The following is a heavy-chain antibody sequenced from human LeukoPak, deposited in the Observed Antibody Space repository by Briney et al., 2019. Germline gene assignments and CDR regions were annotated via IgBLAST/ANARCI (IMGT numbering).Heavy chain of an antibody. V-gene: IGHV4-59*01. J-gene: IGHJ5*02. CDR2: IYYSGST. CDR3: ARVQGEQWLVQSNWFDP. Sequence: SETLSLTCTVSGGSISSYYWSWIRQPPGKGLEWIGYIYYSGSTNYNPSLKSRVTISVDTSKNQFSLKLSSVTAADTAVYYCARVQGEQWLVQSNWFDPWGQGTLVTVSS. CDR1: GGSISSYY. D-gene: IGHD6-19*01.